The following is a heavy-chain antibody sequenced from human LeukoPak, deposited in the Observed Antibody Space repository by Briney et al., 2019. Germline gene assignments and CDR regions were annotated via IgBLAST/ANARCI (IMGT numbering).Heavy chain of an antibody. CDR3: ARDHDSSDDHNFDY. Sequence: PGGSLRLSCAASGFTVSSNYMSWVRQAPGKGLEWVSVIYSGGSTYYADSVKGRSTISRDNSKNTLYLQMNSLRAEDTAVYYCARDHDSSDDHNFDYWGQGTLVTVSS. V-gene: IGHV3-66*01. J-gene: IGHJ4*02. CDR2: IYSGGST. CDR1: GFTVSSNY. D-gene: IGHD3-22*01.